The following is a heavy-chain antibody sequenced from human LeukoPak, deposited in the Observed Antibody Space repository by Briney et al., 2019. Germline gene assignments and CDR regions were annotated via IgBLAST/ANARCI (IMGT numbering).Heavy chain of an antibody. CDR2: IKEDESEK. Sequence: GGSLRLSCAASGFTFSSYWMSWVRQAPGKGLEWVANIKEDESEKYYVDAVKGRFTISRDNAKNSLYLQMSNLRAEDTAVYFCARGGGLDVWGQGATVTVSS. CDR3: ARGGGLDV. J-gene: IGHJ6*02. V-gene: IGHV3-7*03. CDR1: GFTFSSYW. D-gene: IGHD3-16*01.